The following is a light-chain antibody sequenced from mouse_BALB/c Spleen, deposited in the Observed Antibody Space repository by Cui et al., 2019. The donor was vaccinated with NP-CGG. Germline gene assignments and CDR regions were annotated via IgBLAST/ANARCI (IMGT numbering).Light chain of an antibody. CDR1: TGAVTTSNY. J-gene: IGLJ1*01. CDR3: ALWYSNHWV. V-gene: IGLV1*01. Sequence: QAVVTQESALTTSPGETVTLTCRSSTGAVTTSNYANWVQEKPDHLFTGLIGDTNNRTPGVPARFSGSLIGDKAALTITGAQTEDEAIYFCALWYSNHWVVGGGTKLTVL. CDR2: DTN.